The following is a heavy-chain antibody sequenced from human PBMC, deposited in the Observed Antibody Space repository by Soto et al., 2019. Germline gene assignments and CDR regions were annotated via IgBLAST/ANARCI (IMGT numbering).Heavy chain of an antibody. D-gene: IGHD2-15*01. Sequence: APVKVSCKASGYTFTSYGISWVRQAPGQGLEWMGWISAYNGNTNYAQKLQGRVTMTTDTSTSTAYMELRSLRSDSTAVYYCARDRRWWLLQRGAFDICGQGTMVTV. CDR3: ARDRRWWLLQRGAFDI. V-gene: IGHV1-18*01. J-gene: IGHJ3*02. CDR1: GYTFTSYG. CDR2: ISAYNGNT.